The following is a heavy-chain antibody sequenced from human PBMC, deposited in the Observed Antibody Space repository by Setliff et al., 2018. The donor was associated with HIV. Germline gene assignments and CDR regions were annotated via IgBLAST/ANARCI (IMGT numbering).Heavy chain of an antibody. J-gene: IGHJ4*02. CDR3: ARGPLLAGLGPYYFDY. CDR1: GGTFSSYA. V-gene: IGHV1-18*01. Sequence: ASVKVSCKASGGTFSSYAISWVRQAPGQGLEWMGWISVYNGDTNYAQKVQGRVTMTTDTSTSTAYMELRSLRPDDTAVYYCARGPLLAGLGPYYFDYWGQGTVVTVSS. D-gene: IGHD2-21*01. CDR2: ISVYNGDT.